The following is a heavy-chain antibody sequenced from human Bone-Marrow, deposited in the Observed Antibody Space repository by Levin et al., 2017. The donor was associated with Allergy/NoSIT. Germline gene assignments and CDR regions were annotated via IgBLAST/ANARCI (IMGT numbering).Heavy chain of an antibody. V-gene: IGHV3-11*01. CDR3: ARDFGRGTYYYYGMDV. D-gene: IGHD3-16*01. J-gene: IGHJ6*02. Sequence: GGSLRLSCAASGFTFSDYYMSWIRQAPGKGLEWVSYISSSGSTIYYADSVKGRFTISRDNAKNSLYLQMNSLRAEDTAVYYCARDFGRGTYYYYGMDVWGQGTTVTVSS. CDR2: ISSSGSTI. CDR1: GFTFSDYY.